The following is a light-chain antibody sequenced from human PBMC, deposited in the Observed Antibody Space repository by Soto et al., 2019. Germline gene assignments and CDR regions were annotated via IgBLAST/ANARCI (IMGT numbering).Light chain of an antibody. V-gene: IGKV1-9*01. CDR1: QDVSRY. Sequence: DIQFTQSPSFLSASVGDRVTITCRASQDVSRYLAWYQQKHGKAPNLQIYAAYNLRSGVPSRFSGSGYETEFTLTISSLQPEDFATYYCQQLNSYVFAFGPGTKVDIK. CDR3: QQLNSYVFA. CDR2: AAY. J-gene: IGKJ3*01.